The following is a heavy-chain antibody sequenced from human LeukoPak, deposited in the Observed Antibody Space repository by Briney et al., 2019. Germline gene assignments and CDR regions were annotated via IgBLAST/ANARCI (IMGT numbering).Heavy chain of an antibody. CDR1: GFTFSTYT. Sequence: WGSLSRSSAASGFTFSTYTMGWRPQAPGKGLEWVSAIIVSGGSTYYADYGQGRFTISRDNSQNTLYLHMNSLRAEDTAVYCCAKDVGGATPYDYWGQGTLVTVSS. CDR2: IIVSGGST. CDR3: AKDVGGATPYDY. D-gene: IGHD1-26*01. V-gene: IGHV3-23*01. J-gene: IGHJ4*02.